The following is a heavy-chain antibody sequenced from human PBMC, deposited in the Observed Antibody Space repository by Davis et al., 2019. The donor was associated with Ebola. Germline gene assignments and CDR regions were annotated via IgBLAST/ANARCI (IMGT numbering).Heavy chain of an antibody. CDR1: GYTFTGYY. V-gene: IGHV1-2*02. D-gene: IGHD6-13*01. Sequence: ASVKVSCKASGYTFTGYYMHWVRPAPGQGLEWMGWINPNSGGTNYAQKFQGRVTMTRDTSISTAYMELSRLRSDDTAVYYCARPKRLVPLHNSSPYMDVWGKGTTVTVSS. CDR2: INPNSGGT. CDR3: ARPKRLVPLHNSSPYMDV. J-gene: IGHJ6*03.